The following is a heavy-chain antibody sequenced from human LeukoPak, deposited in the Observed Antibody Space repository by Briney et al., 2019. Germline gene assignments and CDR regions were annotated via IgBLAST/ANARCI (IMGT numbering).Heavy chain of an antibody. CDR3: ASLVVVTAMGGLYFDY. V-gene: IGHV4-39*01. Sequence: SETLSLTCTVSGGSISSSSYYWGWIRQPPGKGLEWIGNIYYTGSTYYNPSLRSRVTISVDTSKNQLSLNLSSVTAADTAVYYCASLVVVTAMGGLYFDYWGQGTLVTVSS. J-gene: IGHJ4*02. D-gene: IGHD2-21*02. CDR1: GGSISSSSYY. CDR2: IYYTGST.